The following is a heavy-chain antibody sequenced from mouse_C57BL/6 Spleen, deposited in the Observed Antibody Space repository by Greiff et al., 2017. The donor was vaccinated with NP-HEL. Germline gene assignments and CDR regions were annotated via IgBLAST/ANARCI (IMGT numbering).Heavy chain of an antibody. CDR2: IYPGDGDT. CDR3: AREEDGHWYFDV. D-gene: IGHD2-3*01. J-gene: IGHJ1*03. Sequence: VQLQQSGAELVKPGASVKISCKASGYAFSSYWMNWVKQRPGKGLEWIGQIYPGDGDTNYNGKFKGKATLTADKSSSTAYMQLSSLTSEDSAVYFCAREEDGHWYFDVWGTGTTVTVSS. V-gene: IGHV1-80*01. CDR1: GYAFSSYW.